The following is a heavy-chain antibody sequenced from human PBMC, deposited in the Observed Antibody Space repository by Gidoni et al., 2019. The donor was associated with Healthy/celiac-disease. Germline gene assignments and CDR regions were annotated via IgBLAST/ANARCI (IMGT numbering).Heavy chain of an antibody. CDR1: GGSTSSSSYY. V-gene: IGHV4-39*07. J-gene: IGHJ4*02. Sequence: QLQLQESGPGLVKPSETLSLTCTVSGGSTSSSSYYWGWIRQPPGKGLEWIGSIYYSGSTYYNPSLKSRVTISVDTSKNQFSLKLSSVTAADTAVYYCARDSEGGIAAAGTVVFDYWGQGTLVTVSS. CDR2: IYYSGST. D-gene: IGHD6-13*01. CDR3: ARDSEGGIAAAGTVVFDY.